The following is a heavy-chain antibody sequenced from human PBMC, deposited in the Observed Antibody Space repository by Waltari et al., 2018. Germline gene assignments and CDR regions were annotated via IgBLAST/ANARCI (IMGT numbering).Heavy chain of an antibody. J-gene: IGHJ6*02. D-gene: IGHD6-13*01. V-gene: IGHV3-74*01. CDR1: GFTLNGYL. Sequence: EVLLVESGGGLVQHGGSLRLSCAPSGFTLNGYLLYWVRQATGKGLVWVSTMSSNGNYGTYADSVRGRFTISRDNAKNTLYLQMNSLTAEDTAVYYCARAFVNIAARGMDAWGQGTAVTVSS. CDR3: ARAFVNIAARGMDA. CDR2: MSSNGNYG.